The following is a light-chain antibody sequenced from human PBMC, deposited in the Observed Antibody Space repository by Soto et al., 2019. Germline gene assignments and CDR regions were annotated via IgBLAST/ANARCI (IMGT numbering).Light chain of an antibody. V-gene: IGLV1-44*01. J-gene: IGLJ1*01. Sequence: QSVLTQPPSASGTPGQRVTISCSGSNSNIGSNTVNWYHQFPGTAPKLLIYIDNQRPSGVPDRFSGSRSGTSASLAISGLQSEDEGDYYCAAWDDSLNGLVFGTGTKLTV. CDR2: IDN. CDR3: AAWDDSLNGLV. CDR1: NSNIGSNT.